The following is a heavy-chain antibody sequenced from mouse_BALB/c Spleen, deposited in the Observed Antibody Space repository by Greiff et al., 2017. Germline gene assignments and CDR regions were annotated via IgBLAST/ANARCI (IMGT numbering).Heavy chain of an antibody. Sequence: QVHVKQSEAELVRPGSSVKISCKASGYAFSSYWMNWVKQRPGQGLEWIGQIYPGDGDTNYNGKFKGKATLTADKSSSTAYMQLSSLTSEDSAVYFCARGKNWYFDVWGAGTTVTVSS. V-gene: IGHV1-80*01. J-gene: IGHJ1*01. CDR2: IYPGDGDT. CDR1: GYAFSSYW. CDR3: ARGKNWYFDV.